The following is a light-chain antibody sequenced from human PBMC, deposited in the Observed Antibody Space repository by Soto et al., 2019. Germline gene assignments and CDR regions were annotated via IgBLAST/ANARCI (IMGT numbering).Light chain of an antibody. J-gene: IGKJ5*01. V-gene: IGKV1-5*03. Sequence: DIQMTQFPSTLSASVGDRVIITCRASQSIRSWLAWYQQKPGNAPKFLIYRASSLETGVPSRFSGSGSGTEFTLTISSLQPDDFATYYCQQYNSYPVTLGQGTRLDMK. CDR1: QSIRSW. CDR2: RAS. CDR3: QQYNSYPVT.